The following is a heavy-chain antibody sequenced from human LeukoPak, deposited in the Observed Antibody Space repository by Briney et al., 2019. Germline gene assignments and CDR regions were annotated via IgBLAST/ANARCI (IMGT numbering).Heavy chain of an antibody. CDR1: GGSISSYY. D-gene: IGHD3-3*01. V-gene: IGHV4-4*07. Sequence: SETLSLTCTVSGGSISSYYWSWIRQPAGKGLEWIGRIYTSGSTNYNPSLKSRVTMSVDTSKNQFSLKLSSVTAADTAVYYYARTAPGDYDFFPPWFDPWGQGTLVTVSS. J-gene: IGHJ5*02. CDR3: ARTAPGDYDFFPPWFDP. CDR2: IYTSGST.